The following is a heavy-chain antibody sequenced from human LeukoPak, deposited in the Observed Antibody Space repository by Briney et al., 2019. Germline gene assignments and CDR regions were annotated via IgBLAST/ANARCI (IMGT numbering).Heavy chain of an antibody. CDR1: GFTFSSYA. CDR2: ISGSGGST. Sequence: PGGSLRLSCVASGFTFSSYAMSWVRQAPGKGREWVSAISGSGGSTYYADSVKGRFTISRDNSKNTLYLQMNSLRAEDTAVYYCAKDMSSPSPGDDAFDIWGQGTMVTVSS. CDR3: AKDMSSPSPGDDAFDI. V-gene: IGHV3-23*01. D-gene: IGHD6-13*01. J-gene: IGHJ3*02.